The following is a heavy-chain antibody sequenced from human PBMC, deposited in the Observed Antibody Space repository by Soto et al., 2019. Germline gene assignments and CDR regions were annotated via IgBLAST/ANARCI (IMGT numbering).Heavy chain of an antibody. CDR3: AREGRWFGELSGFDY. V-gene: IGHV6-1*01. J-gene: IGHJ4*02. D-gene: IGHD3-10*01. Sequence: QTLSLTCAISGDSVSTNHAAWNWIRQSPSRGLEWLGRTYYRSKWYNDYAVSMKSRITINPDTSKNQFSLLLNSVTPDDTAVYYCAREGRWFGELSGFDYWGQGTLVTVSS. CDR1: GDSVSTNHAA. CDR2: TYYRSKWYN.